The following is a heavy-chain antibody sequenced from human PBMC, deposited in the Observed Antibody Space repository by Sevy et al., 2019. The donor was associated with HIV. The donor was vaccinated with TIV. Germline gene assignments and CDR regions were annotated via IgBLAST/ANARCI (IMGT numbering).Heavy chain of an antibody. D-gene: IGHD1-26*01. J-gene: IGHJ4*02. CDR1: GFTFSSYA. Sequence: GGSLRLSCAASGFTFSSYAMSWVRQAPGKGMEWVSAISGSGGSTYYAHSVKGRFTISRDNSKNTLYLQMNSLRAEDTAVYYCAKVGAYGDYFDYWGQGTLVTVSS. V-gene: IGHV3-23*01. CDR3: AKVGAYGDYFDY. CDR2: ISGSGGST.